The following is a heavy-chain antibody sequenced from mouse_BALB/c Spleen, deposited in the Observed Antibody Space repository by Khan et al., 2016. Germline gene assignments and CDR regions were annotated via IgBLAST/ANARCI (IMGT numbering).Heavy chain of an antibody. CDR2: INYSGST. CDR1: GYSITSDYA. CDR3: ARLERAWFAY. Sequence: EVQLVESGPGLVKPSQSLSLTCTVTGYSITSDYAWNWIRQFPGNKLEWMGYINYSGSTSYNPSLKSRISITRDTSNNQFFLQLNSVTTEDTATYDCARLERAWFAYWGQGTLVTVSA. J-gene: IGHJ3*01. V-gene: IGHV3-2*02.